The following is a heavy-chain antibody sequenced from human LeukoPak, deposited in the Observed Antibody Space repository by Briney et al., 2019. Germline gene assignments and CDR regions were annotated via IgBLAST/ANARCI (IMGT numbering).Heavy chain of an antibody. CDR3: AKDTTLRTAYHGFFDY. CDR1: GFTFTSYA. CDR2: LTLSGTNR. Sequence: GGSLRLSCAASGFTFTSYAMSWVRQAPGKGLEWVSALTLSGTNRHYADSVKGRFTISRDVSKNTLYLEVNTLRVEDTAIYYCAKDTTLRTAYHGFFDYWGQGILVTVSS. D-gene: IGHD1-26*01. V-gene: IGHV3-23*01. J-gene: IGHJ4*02.